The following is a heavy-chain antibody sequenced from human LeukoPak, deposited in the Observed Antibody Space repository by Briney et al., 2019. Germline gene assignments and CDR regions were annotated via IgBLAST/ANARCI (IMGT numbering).Heavy chain of an antibody. CDR1: GGSISNDNYY. Sequence: SETLSLTCSVSGGSISNDNYYWGWIRQPPGKGLEWIGSIYNSGSTYYNPSLKSRVTVPVDRPKNHFYLRLNSVTAADTAVYYCARHVASYDFDFWGQGILVTVSS. CDR2: IYNSGST. CDR3: ARHVASYDFDF. V-gene: IGHV4-39*01. D-gene: IGHD2-21*01. J-gene: IGHJ4*02.